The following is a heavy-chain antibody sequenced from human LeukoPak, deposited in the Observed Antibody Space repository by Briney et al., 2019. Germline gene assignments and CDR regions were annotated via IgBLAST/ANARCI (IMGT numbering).Heavy chain of an antibody. J-gene: IGHJ6*03. Sequence: GGSLRLSCAASGFTFSSYAMHWVRQAPGKGLEWVAVISYDGSNKYYADSVKGRFTISRDNSKNTLYLQMNSLRAEDMAVYYCARVHSGGSYYYYYYMDVWGKGTTVTVSS. D-gene: IGHD1-26*01. CDR3: ARVHSGGSYYYYYYMDV. CDR1: GFTFSSYA. V-gene: IGHV3-30*04. CDR2: ISYDGSNK.